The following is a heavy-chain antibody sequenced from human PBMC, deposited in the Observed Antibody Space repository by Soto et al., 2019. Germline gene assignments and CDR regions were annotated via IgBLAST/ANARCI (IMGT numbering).Heavy chain of an antibody. CDR1: GFTFSSYA. Sequence: EVQLLESGGDLVQPGGSLRLSCAASGFTFSSYAMSWVRQAPGKGLEWVSTISGRGDDTYYTDSVKGRFTISRDNSKNTLYVHMNRLRAEDTAVYYCARAPPTYSSSYFDYWGQGTLVTVSS. D-gene: IGHD3-22*01. CDR2: ISGRGDDT. CDR3: ARAPPTYSSSYFDY. J-gene: IGHJ4*02. V-gene: IGHV3-23*01.